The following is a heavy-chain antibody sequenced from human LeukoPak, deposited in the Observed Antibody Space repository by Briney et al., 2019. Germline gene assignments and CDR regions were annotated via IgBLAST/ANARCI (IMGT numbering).Heavy chain of an antibody. Sequence: PGGSLRLSCAASGFTFSSYWMSWVRQAPGKGLEWVANIKQDGSEKYYVDSVKGRFTISRDNAKNSLYLQMNSLRAEDTAVYYCARWRGRITMVRGVISVDAFDIWGQGTMVTVSS. CDR1: GFTFSSYW. D-gene: IGHD3-10*01. CDR2: IKQDGSEK. J-gene: IGHJ3*02. CDR3: ARWRGRITMVRGVISVDAFDI. V-gene: IGHV3-7*03.